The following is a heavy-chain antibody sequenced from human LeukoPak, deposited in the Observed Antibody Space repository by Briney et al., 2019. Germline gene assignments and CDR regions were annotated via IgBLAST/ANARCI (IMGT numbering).Heavy chain of an antibody. Sequence: ASVKVSCKASGYSIDHYAISWVRQAPGQGLEWMGWSSAYSDDTDYAQRFQGRVTMTSDTSETTVYMEVRSLTSEDTAVYYCARTPPKGDIDTWGQGTMVTVSS. V-gene: IGHV1-18*01. CDR2: SSAYSDDT. CDR1: GYSIDHYA. D-gene: IGHD2-21*02. J-gene: IGHJ5*02. CDR3: ARTPPKGDIDT.